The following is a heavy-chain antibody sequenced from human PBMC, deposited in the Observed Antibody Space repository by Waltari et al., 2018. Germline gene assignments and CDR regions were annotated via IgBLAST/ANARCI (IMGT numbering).Heavy chain of an antibody. Sequence: QLHLQESGPGLAKPSETLSLTCSVSGDSINRSKYYWAWIRQPPGKGLESIGSIYYSGSTYHNPSLKSRVTISVDTSKNEFYLKLKSVTAADTATYYCARLTVVGATRWFEPWGQGTQVTVSS. CDR2: IYYSGST. CDR3: ARLTVVGATRWFEP. J-gene: IGHJ5*02. D-gene: IGHD1-26*01. CDR1: GDSINRSKYY. V-gene: IGHV4-39*01.